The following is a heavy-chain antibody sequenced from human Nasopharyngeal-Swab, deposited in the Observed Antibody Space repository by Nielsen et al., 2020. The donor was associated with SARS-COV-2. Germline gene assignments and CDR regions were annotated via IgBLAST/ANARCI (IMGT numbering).Heavy chain of an antibody. CDR1: GFSVSYNY. J-gene: IGHJ1*01. V-gene: IGHV3-53*01. CDR3: VREDYHTHYVYFQH. CDR2: IYSDGST. D-gene: IGHD3-9*01. Sequence: GESLKISCEVSGFSVSYNYMSWVRQAPGKGLEYVSVIYSDGSTYYPDSVKGRFTISRDNSKNTIYLQMNSLRADDTAVYYCVREDYHTHYVYFQHWGQGTVATVSS.